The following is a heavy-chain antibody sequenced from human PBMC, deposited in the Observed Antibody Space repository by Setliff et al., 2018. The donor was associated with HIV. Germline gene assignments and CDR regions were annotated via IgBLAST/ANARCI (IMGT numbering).Heavy chain of an antibody. V-gene: IGHV1-69*05. D-gene: IGHD3-10*01. J-gene: IGHJ4*02. CDR1: GGTLSSYA. Sequence: ASVKVSCKASGGTLSSYAISWVRRAPGQGLEWMGGIIPIFGAANYAQKFQGRVTITTDASTSAVYMELSSLRSEDTAVYYCMRQTYYYGSGSYFPPDYWGQGTLVTVSS. CDR3: MRQTYYYGSGSYFPPDY. CDR2: IIPIFGAA.